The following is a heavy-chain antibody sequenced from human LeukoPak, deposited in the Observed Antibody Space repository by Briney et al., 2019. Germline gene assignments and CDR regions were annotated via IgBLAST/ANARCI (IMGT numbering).Heavy chain of an antibody. CDR2: IYYSGST. D-gene: IGHD6-13*01. V-gene: IGHV4-59*12. Sequence: KPSETLSLTCTVSGGSISSYYWSWIRQPPGKGLEWIGYIYYSGSTNYNPSLKSRVTISVDTSKNQFSLKLSSVTAADTAVYYCARGGSSSWYLFDYWGQGTLVTVSS. J-gene: IGHJ4*02. CDR1: GGSISSYY. CDR3: ARGGSSSWYLFDY.